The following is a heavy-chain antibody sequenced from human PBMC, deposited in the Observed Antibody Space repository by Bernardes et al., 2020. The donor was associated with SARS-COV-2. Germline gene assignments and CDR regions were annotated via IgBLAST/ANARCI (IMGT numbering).Heavy chain of an antibody. D-gene: IGHD3-22*01. Sequence: GAVKVSCKASGYTFTGYYMHWVRQAPGQGLEWMGWINPNSGGTNYAQKFQGRVTMTRDTSISTAYMELSRLRSDDTAVYYCALPPTNYDRYGMDVWGQGTTVTVSS. CDR2: INPNSGGT. V-gene: IGHV1-2*02. CDR1: GYTFTGYY. J-gene: IGHJ6*02. CDR3: ALPPTNYDRYGMDV.